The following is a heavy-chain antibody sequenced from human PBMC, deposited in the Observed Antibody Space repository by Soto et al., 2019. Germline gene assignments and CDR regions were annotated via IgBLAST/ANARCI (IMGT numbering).Heavy chain of an antibody. D-gene: IGHD3-10*01. CDR3: ALYGSGSQNYYYMDV. CDR1: GGTFSSYT. Sequence: SVKVSCKASGGTFSSYTISWVRQAPGQGLEWMGRIIPILGIANYAQKFQGRVTITADKSTSTAYMELSSLRSEDTAVYYCALYGSGSQNYYYMDVWGKGTTVTVSS. CDR2: IIPILGIA. V-gene: IGHV1-69*02. J-gene: IGHJ6*03.